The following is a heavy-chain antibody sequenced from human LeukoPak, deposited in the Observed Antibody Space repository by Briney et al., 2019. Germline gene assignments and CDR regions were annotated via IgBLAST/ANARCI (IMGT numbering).Heavy chain of an antibody. CDR2: ISGSGQYI. V-gene: IGHV3-21*01. CDR1: GFTFNSFT. Sequence: PGGSLRLSCAASGFTFNSFTMNWVRQAPGKGLEWLSSISGSGQYIYYADSLKGRLTISRDNAKNSLYLQMNSLRAEDTAVYYCARLIVVVPAAAFDYWGQGTLVTVSS. CDR3: ARLIVVVPAAAFDY. J-gene: IGHJ4*02. D-gene: IGHD2-2*01.